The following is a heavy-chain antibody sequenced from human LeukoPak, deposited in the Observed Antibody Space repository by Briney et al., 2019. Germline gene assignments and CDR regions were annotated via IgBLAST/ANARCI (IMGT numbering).Heavy chain of an antibody. CDR2: ISSSSSYI. V-gene: IGHV3-21*01. J-gene: IGHJ5*02. D-gene: IGHD2-21*02. CDR1: GFTFSSYN. CDR3: AGGYCGGDCKPQGLDP. Sequence: GGSLRLSCAASGFTFSSYNMNWVRQAPGKGLEWVSSISSSSSYIYYADSVKGRFTISRDNAKNSLYLQMNSLRAEDTAVYYCAGGYCGGDCKPQGLDPWGQGTLVTVSS.